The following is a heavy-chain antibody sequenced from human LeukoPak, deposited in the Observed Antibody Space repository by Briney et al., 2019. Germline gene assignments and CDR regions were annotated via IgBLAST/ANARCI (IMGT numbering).Heavy chain of an antibody. CDR2: ISSSSNNI. Sequence: GSLRLSCAASGFTFSTYTMNWVRQAPGKGLEWVSSISSSSNNINYADSVKGRFTISGDNAMNSVHLQMNSLRVEDTAVYYCARGYQRPDYWGQGTLITVSS. CDR1: GFTFSTYT. D-gene: IGHD2-2*01. J-gene: IGHJ4*02. CDR3: ARGYQRPDY. V-gene: IGHV3-21*01.